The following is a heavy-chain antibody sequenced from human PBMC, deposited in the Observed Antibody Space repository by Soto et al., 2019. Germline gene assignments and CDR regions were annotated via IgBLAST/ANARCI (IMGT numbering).Heavy chain of an antibody. V-gene: IGHV2-5*02. CDR3: AHRLCDSSCYWDVGFFDS. D-gene: IGHD2-15*01. Sequence: QITLKESGPTLVKPTQTLTLTCTFSGFSLTTNGVGVGWIRQPPGKALECLALIYWDDDKRYSPSLRSRLSVTQDTTKNQVVLTMTNMDPVDTGTYYCAHRLCDSSCYWDVGFFDSWGQGTLVTVSS. J-gene: IGHJ4*02. CDR2: IYWDDDK. CDR1: GFSLTTNGVG.